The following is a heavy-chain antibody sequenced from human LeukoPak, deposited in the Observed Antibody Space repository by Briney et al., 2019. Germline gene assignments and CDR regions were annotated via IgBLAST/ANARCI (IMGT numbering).Heavy chain of an antibody. J-gene: IGHJ3*02. D-gene: IGHD2-15*01. V-gene: IGHV4-4*02. Sequence: PGGSLRFSCAASGFTFSSYEMNWVRQPPGKGLEWIGEIHYSGSTHYDPSLKSRVIISLDKSNNHFSLKLSSVTAADTAMYYCARATGEVPVRGWAFDIWGQGTMVTVSS. CDR3: ARATGEVPVRGWAFDI. CDR1: GFTFSSYE. CDR2: IHYSGST.